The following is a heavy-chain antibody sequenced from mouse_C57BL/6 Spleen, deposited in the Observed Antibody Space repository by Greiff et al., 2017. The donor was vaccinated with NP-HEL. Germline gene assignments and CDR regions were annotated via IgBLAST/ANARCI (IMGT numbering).Heavy chain of an antibody. D-gene: IGHD1-1*01. CDR1: GFTFSDYG. J-gene: IGHJ1*03. CDR2: ISSGSSTI. CDR3: ARGYYGSSYPFYWYFDV. Sequence: DVMLVESGGGLVKPGGSLKLSCAASGFTFSDYGMHWVRQAPEKGLEWVAYISSGSSTIYYADTVKGRFTISRDNAKNTLFLQMTSLRSEDTAMYYCARGYYGSSYPFYWYFDVWGTGTTVTVSS. V-gene: IGHV5-17*01.